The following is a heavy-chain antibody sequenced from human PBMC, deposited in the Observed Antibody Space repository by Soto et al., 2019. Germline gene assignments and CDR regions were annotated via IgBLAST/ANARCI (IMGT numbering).Heavy chain of an antibody. Sequence: GGSLRLSCAASGFTFTRYSMNWVRQAPGKGLEWVSSISSTTNYIYYGDSMKGRFTISRDNAKNSLYLQMNSLRAEDTAVYYCARDRIVVVPAAISPYYYYGMDVWGQGTTVTVSS. D-gene: IGHD2-2*02. CDR1: GFTFTRYS. J-gene: IGHJ6*02. CDR2: ISSTTNYI. CDR3: ARDRIVVVPAAISPYYYYGMDV. V-gene: IGHV3-21*01.